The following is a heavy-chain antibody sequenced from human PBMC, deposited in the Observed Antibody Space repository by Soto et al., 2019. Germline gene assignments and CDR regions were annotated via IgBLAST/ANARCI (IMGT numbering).Heavy chain of an antibody. CDR3: ARDRPYSSSSQYFDY. J-gene: IGHJ4*02. Sequence: AASVNVSCKASGYTFTSCGISWVRQAPGQGLEWMGWISAYNGNTNYAQKLQGRVTMTTDTSTSTAYMELRSLRSDDTAVYYCARDRPYSSSSQYFDYWGQGTLVTVSS. V-gene: IGHV1-18*01. CDR2: ISAYNGNT. CDR1: GYTFTSCG. D-gene: IGHD6-6*01.